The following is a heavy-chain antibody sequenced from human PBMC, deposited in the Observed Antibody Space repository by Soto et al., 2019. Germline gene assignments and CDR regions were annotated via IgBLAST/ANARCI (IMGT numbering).Heavy chain of an antibody. J-gene: IGHJ4*02. Sequence: QLQLQESGSGLVKPSQTLSLTCAVSGGSISSGGYSWSWIRQTPEKGLDWIGYIYHRGSTYYNPSLESRVTISVDRSKNQFSLKLSSVTAADTAVYYCARGGRICDSITCYPYFDYWGQGTLVTVSS. V-gene: IGHV4-30-2*01. CDR2: IYHRGST. D-gene: IGHD2-2*01. CDR1: GGSISSGGYS. CDR3: ARGGRICDSITCYPYFDY.